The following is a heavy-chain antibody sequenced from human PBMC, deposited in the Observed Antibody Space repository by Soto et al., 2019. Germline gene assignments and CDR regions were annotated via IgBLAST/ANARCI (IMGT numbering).Heavy chain of an antibody. CDR1: GYTFSGHC. V-gene: IGHV1-2*02. CDR2: INPKTGDK. D-gene: IGHD3-10*01. Sequence: ASVKVSCKASGYTFSGHCIHWVRQAPGQGLEWMGWINPKTGDKIYAQKFQGRVTMTRDTSISTAYMELSRLGSDDTAVYYCARDLFPTEKNRNDDYNYFDPWGQGTPVPVSS. CDR3: ARDLFPTEKNRNDDYNYFDP. J-gene: IGHJ4*02.